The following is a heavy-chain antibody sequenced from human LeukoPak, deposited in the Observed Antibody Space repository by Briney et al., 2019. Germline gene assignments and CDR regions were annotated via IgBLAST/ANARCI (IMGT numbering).Heavy chain of an antibody. D-gene: IGHD6-13*01. J-gene: IGHJ4*02. CDR2: INSDGSST. CDR3: AKVRQLVRGPFDY. Sequence: GGSLRLSCAASGFTFSSYWMHWVRQAPGKGLVWVSRINSDGSSTSYADSVKGRFTISRDNAKNTLYLQMNSLRAEDTAVYYCAKVRQLVRGPFDYWGQGTLVTVSS. CDR1: GFTFSSYW. V-gene: IGHV3-74*01.